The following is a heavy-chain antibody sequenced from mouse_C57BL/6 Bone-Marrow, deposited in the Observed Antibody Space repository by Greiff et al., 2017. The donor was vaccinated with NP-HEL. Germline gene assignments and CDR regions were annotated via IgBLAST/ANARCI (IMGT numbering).Heavy chain of an antibody. CDR2: IYPRSGNT. CDR1: GYTFTSYG. J-gene: IGHJ3*01. Sequence: VQLQQSGAELARPGASVKLSCKASGYTFTSYGISWVKQRTGQGLEWIGEIYPRSGNTYYNEKFKGKATLTADKSSSTAYMELRSLTSADSAVYFCARSFYYYGRGAWFAYWGQGTLVTVSA. CDR3: ARSFYYYGRGAWFAY. D-gene: IGHD1-1*01. V-gene: IGHV1-81*01.